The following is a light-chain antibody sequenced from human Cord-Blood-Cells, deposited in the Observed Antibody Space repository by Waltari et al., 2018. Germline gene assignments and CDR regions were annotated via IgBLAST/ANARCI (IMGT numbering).Light chain of an antibody. V-gene: IGLV3-1*01. CDR3: QAWDSSTVV. Sequence: SYELTQPPSVSVSPGQTASITCSGDKLGDKYACWYQQKPGQSPVLVIYQDSKRPSGIPRRFSGSNAGNTATLTISGTQAMDEADYSCQAWDSSTVVFGGGTKLTVL. CDR1: KLGDKY. J-gene: IGLJ2*01. CDR2: QDS.